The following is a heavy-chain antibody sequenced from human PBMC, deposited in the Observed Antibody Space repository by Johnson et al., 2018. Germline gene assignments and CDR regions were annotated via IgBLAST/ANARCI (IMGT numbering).Heavy chain of an antibody. D-gene: IGHD5-12*01. Sequence: QVQLVQSGAEVKKPGASVKVSCRTSGYTFTDYAIYWVRQAPGQGLQWMGWINANNGDTKYSQKFQGRVTITRDTSASTAYMELSSLRSEDTAVYYCAGDSDIVATIFYFYYIDVWGKGTMVTVSS. CDR1: GYTFTDYA. J-gene: IGHJ6*03. CDR2: INANNGDT. CDR3: AGDSDIVATIFYFYYIDV. V-gene: IGHV1-3*01.